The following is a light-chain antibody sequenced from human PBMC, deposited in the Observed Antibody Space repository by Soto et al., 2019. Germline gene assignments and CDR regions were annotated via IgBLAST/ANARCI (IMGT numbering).Light chain of an antibody. CDR3: QQYGSSPRT. Sequence: EIVLTQSPGTLSLSPGERATLSCRASQSVSSSYLAWYQQKPGQAPRLLIYGASSRATGIPDRFSGSGSGLDFTLTISRVEPEDFAVYYCQQYGSSPRTFGQGTKEEIK. V-gene: IGKV3-20*01. CDR1: QSVSSSY. CDR2: GAS. J-gene: IGKJ1*01.